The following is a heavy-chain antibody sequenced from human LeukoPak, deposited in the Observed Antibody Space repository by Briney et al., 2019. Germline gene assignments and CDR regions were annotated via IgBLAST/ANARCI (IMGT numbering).Heavy chain of an antibody. D-gene: IGHD6-19*01. Sequence: ASVKVSCKASGCTFTGYYMHWVRQAPGQGLEWMGWINPNSGGTSYAQKFQGRVTMTRDTSISTAYMDLTSLRFDDTAMYYCTRGGFGSGWEFDCWGQGTLVSVSS. CDR1: GCTFTGYY. J-gene: IGHJ4*02. CDR2: INPNSGGT. V-gene: IGHV1-2*02. CDR3: TRGGFGSGWEFDC.